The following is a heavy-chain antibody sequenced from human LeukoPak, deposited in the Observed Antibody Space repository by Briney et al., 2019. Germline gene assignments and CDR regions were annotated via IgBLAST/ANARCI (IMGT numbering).Heavy chain of an antibody. Sequence: ASVKVSCKASGYTFTSYAMHWVRQAPGQRLEWMGWINAGNGNTKYSQKFQGRVTITRDTSASTAYMELSSLRSEDTAVYYCARGMVRENYFDYWGQGTLVTVSS. CDR3: ARGMVRENYFDY. CDR2: INAGNGNT. J-gene: IGHJ4*02. D-gene: IGHD2-21*01. CDR1: GYTFTSYA. V-gene: IGHV1-3*01.